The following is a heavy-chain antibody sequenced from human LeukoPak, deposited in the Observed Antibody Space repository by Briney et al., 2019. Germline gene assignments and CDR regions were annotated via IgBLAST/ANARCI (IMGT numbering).Heavy chain of an antibody. V-gene: IGHV4-31*03. CDR2: IYYSGST. Sequence: SETLSLTCTVSGGSISSGGYYWSWIRQHPGKGLEWIGYIYYSGSTYYNPSLKSRVTISVDTSKNQFSLKLSSVTAADTAVYYCARLPTVTTSVRYYGMDVWGQGTTITVSS. J-gene: IGHJ6*01. CDR1: GGSISSGGYY. CDR3: ARLPTVTTSVRYYGMDV. D-gene: IGHD4-17*01.